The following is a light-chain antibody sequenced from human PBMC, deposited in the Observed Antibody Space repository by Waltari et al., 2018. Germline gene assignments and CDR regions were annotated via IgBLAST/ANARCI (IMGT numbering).Light chain of an antibody. CDR1: NLETKH. Sequence: SYVLTQPPSVSVAPGQTATITCGGANLETKHGNGYQQKPCQAPLLVVYDDYVRPSGIPDRFSGTTSGNTATLTISRVEAGGEADYYCQVWDDSSNHWVFGGGTKLTVL. CDR2: DDY. V-gene: IGLV3-21*02. J-gene: IGLJ3*02. CDR3: QVWDDSSNHWV.